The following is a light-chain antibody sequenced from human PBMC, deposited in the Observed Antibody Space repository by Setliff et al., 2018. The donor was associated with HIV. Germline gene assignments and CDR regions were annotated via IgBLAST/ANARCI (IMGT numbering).Light chain of an antibody. J-gene: IGLJ1*01. V-gene: IGLV2-23*02. CDR1: SGDVGNYNV. CDR2: EVS. Sequence: ALTQPASVSGSPGQSITISCTGTSGDVGNYNVVSWYQQHPGKAPKVMIYEVSKRPSGISTRFSGSKSGNTASLTISGLQAEDEADYYCCSYAGSSTSYVFGTGTKVT. CDR3: CSYAGSSTSYV.